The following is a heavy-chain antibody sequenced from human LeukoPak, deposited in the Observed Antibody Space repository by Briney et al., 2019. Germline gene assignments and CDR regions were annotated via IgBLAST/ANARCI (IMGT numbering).Heavy chain of an antibody. CDR3: VKERGPFDAFDI. CDR1: GFTFSTYG. Sequence: PGRSLRLSCAATGFTFSTYGMHWVRQAPGKGLEWVAVIWSDGNNKFYADSVKGRFTFSRDNSRNTLSLQMNSLRAEDTAVYYCVKERGPFDAFDIWGKGTTVTVSS. J-gene: IGHJ3*02. V-gene: IGHV3-33*06. CDR2: IWSDGNNK.